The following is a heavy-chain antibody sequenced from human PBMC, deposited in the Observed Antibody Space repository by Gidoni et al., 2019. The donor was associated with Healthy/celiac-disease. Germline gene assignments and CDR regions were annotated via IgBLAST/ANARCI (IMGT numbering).Heavy chain of an antibody. Sequence: QVQLQQWGAGLLKPSETRSLTCAVYGGSFSGYYWSWLRQPPGKGREWIVEIHHSGITNSTSSLKSRVPISVDTSTNQVSLTLSSVTVADSAVYYCARCFHSSGLSVCRIDYWGQGTLVTVSS. J-gene: IGHJ4*02. CDR3: ARCFHSSGLSVCRIDY. CDR1: GGSFSGYY. CDR2: IHHSGIT. D-gene: IGHD3-10*01. V-gene: IGHV4-34*01.